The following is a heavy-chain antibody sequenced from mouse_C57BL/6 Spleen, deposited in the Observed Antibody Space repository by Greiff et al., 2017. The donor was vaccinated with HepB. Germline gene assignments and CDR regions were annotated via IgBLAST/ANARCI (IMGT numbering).Heavy chain of an antibody. CDR2: ISYDGSN. CDR3: ARGPYGNYVGYFDY. J-gene: IGHJ2*01. V-gene: IGHV3-6*01. D-gene: IGHD2-1*01. CDR1: GYSITSGYY. Sequence: EVKVEESGPGLVKPSQSLSLTCSVTGYSITSGYYWNWIRQFPGNKLEWMGYISYDGSNNYNPSLKNRISITRDTSKNQFFLKLNSVTTEDTATYYCARGPYGNYVGYFDYWGQGTTLTVSS.